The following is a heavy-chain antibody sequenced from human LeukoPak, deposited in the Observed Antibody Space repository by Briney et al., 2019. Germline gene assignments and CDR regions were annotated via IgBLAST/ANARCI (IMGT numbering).Heavy chain of an antibody. D-gene: IGHD3-22*01. V-gene: IGHV3-11*01. CDR2: ISSSGSTI. J-gene: IGHJ4*02. CDR1: GFTFSDYY. CDR3: ARATITMIVVVTDFDY. Sequence: GGSLRLSCAASGFTFSDYYMSWIRQAPGKRLEWVSYISSSGSTIYYADSVKGRFTISRDNAKNSLYLQMNSLRAEDTAVYYCARATITMIVVVTDFDYWGQGTLVTVSS.